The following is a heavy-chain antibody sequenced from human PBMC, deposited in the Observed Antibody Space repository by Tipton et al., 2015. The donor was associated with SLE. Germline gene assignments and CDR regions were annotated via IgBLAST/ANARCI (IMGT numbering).Heavy chain of an antibody. J-gene: IGHJ3*02. Sequence: QVQLVQSGAEVKKPGSSVKVSCTASGGTFSSYAVNWVRQAPGQGLVWMGGIIPRFRITKYAQKFEGRFTLTADEYTGTAYMELSTLRSEDTAMYYCWETFWSADYTKLNAFDMWCQGTMVTAPS. V-gene: IGHV1-69*01. D-gene: IGHD3-3*01. CDR2: IIPRFRIT. CDR3: WETFWSADYTKLNAFDM. CDR1: GGTFSSYA.